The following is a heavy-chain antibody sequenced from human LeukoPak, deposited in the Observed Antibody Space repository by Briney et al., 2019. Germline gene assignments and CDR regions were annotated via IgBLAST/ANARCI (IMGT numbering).Heavy chain of an antibody. D-gene: IGHD6-19*01. CDR2: IYAGGGT. J-gene: IGHJ4*02. V-gene: IGHV3-53*01. CDR1: GFTVSNNY. CDR3: ARDSNGPAF. Sequence: GGSLRLSCAASGFTVSNNYMSWVRQAPGKGLEWVSVIYAGGGTFYSDSVKGRFTISRDYSKNTLYLQINSLGADDTAVYYYARDSNGPAFWGQGTLVTVSS.